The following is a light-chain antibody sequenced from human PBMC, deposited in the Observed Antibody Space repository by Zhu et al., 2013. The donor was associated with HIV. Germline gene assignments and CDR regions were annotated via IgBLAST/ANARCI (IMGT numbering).Light chain of an antibody. CDR3: QQYGSSSWT. J-gene: IGKJ1*01. V-gene: IGKV3-20*01. Sequence: EIVLTQSPGTLSLSPGDTATLSCRASQSVSSSFLAWYQQKPGQAPRLLFYGASSRATGIPDRFSGSGSGTDFTLTISGLEPEDSAVYYCQQYGSSSWTFGQGTKVAIK. CDR1: QSVSSSF. CDR2: GAS.